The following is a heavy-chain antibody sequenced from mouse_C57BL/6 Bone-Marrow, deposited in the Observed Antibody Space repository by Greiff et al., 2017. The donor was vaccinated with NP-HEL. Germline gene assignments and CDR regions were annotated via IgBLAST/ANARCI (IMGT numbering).Heavy chain of an antibody. V-gene: IGHV1-26*01. CDR3: AREALPYGSSPYWYFDV. Sequence: EVQLQQSGPELVKPGASVKISCKASGYTFTDYYMNWVKQSHGKSLEWIGDINPNNGGTSYNQKFKGKATLTVDKSSSTAYMELRSLTSEDSAVYYCAREALPYGSSPYWYFDVWGTGTTVTVSS. D-gene: IGHD1-1*01. CDR2: INPNNGGT. J-gene: IGHJ1*03. CDR1: GYTFTDYY.